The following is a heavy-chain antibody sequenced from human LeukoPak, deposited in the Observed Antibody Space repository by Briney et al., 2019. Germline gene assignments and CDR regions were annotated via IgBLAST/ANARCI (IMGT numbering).Heavy chain of an antibody. CDR1: GFLVSINY. J-gene: IGHJ5*02. Sequence: PGGSLSLSFASSGFLVSINYMSWVRQAPGKGLEWVSVIYNNGNTYYADSVKGRFTISRDNSKNTLNLQMNSLRAEDTAVYYCARGYGGFEHNWFDPWGQGTLVTVSS. V-gene: IGHV3-53*01. D-gene: IGHD5-12*01. CDR3: ARGYGGFEHNWFDP. CDR2: IYNNGNT.